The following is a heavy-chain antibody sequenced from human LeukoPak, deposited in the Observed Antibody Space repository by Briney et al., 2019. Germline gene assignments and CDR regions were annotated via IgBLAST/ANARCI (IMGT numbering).Heavy chain of an antibody. CDR2: IYYSGNT. D-gene: IGHD1-14*01. V-gene: IGHV4-59*08. CDR3: ARRGSGASLEYYFDL. CDR1: GGSISSYY. Sequence: PSETLSLTCTVSGGSISSYYWSWIRQPPGKGLEYIEYIYYSGNTNSNPSLNSRVTISVDTSKNQFSLKLSSVTAADTAVYYCARRGSGASLEYYFDLWGRGTLVTVSS. J-gene: IGHJ2*01.